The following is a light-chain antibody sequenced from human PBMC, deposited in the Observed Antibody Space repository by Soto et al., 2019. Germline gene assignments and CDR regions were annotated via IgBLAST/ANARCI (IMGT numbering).Light chain of an antibody. Sequence: QSALTQPPSVSGAPGQRVTISCTGSSSNIGAGYDVHWYQQLPGTAPKLLIYGNNNRPSGVPDRFSGSKSGTSASLAITGPQAEDETDYYCPSYDSSLDVVFGGGTKPTVL. CDR1: SSNIGAGYD. V-gene: IGLV1-40*01. CDR2: GNN. J-gene: IGLJ2*01. CDR3: PSYDSSLDVV.